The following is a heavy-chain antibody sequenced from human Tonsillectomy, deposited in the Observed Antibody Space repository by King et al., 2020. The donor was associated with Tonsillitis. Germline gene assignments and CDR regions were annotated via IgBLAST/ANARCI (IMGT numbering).Heavy chain of an antibody. CDR2: ISYDGSNK. CDR1: GFTFSSYG. V-gene: IGHV3-30*18. Sequence: QLVQSGGGVVQPGRSLRLSCAASGFTFSSYGMHWVRQAPGKGLEWVAVISYDGSNKYYAASVKGRFTISRDNSKHTLYLQMNSLRAEDTAVYYCSNHGVNGGFDYWGQGTLVTVSS. CDR3: SNHGVNGGFDY. D-gene: IGHD4-23*01. J-gene: IGHJ4*02.